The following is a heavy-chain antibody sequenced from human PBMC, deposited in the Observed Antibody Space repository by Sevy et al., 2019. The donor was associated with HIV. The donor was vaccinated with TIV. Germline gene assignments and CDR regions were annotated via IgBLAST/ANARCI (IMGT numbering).Heavy chain of an antibody. J-gene: IGHJ6*03. D-gene: IGHD4-17*01. Sequence: GESLKISCKGSGYSFTSYWISWVRQMPGKGLEWMGRIDPSDSYTNYSPSFQGHVTSSADKSISTAYLQWSSLKDSDTAMYYCARLDTVTTEDYYHSMDVWGKGTKVTVSS. CDR2: IDPSDSYT. V-gene: IGHV5-10-1*01. CDR3: ARLDTVTTEDYYHSMDV. CDR1: GYSFTSYW.